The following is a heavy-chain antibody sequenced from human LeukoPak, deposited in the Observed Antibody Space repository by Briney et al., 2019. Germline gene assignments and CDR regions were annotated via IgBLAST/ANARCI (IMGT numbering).Heavy chain of an antibody. CDR1: GFTFSDYY. Sequence: GRSLRLSCAASGFTFSDYYMSWIRQSPGKGLEWVSYISSYTNYADSVKGRFTISRDNAKNSLYLQMNSLRAEDTAVYYCARDNTGAMDVWGQGTTVTVSS. V-gene: IGHV3-11*05. CDR3: ARDNTGAMDV. J-gene: IGHJ6*02. D-gene: IGHD4/OR15-4a*01. CDR2: ISSYT.